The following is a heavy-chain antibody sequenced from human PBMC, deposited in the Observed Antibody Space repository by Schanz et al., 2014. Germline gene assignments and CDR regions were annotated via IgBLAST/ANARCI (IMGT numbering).Heavy chain of an antibody. V-gene: IGHV4-59*01. CDR1: GGSISSYY. CDR3: ARDGLGADY. Sequence: QVQLQESGPGLVKPSETLSLTCTVSGGSISSYYWSWIRQPPGKGLEWIGHRDSSGSTKYNPSLKSRVTISIDTSKNQISLRLRSVIEADTAVYYCARDGLGADYWGQGTLVTVSS. CDR2: RDSSGST. J-gene: IGHJ4*02.